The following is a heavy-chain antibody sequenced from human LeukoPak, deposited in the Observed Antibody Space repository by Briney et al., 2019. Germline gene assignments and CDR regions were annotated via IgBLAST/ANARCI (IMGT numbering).Heavy chain of an antibody. CDR2: IKKDGSEK. J-gene: IGHJ4*02. D-gene: IGHD1-26*01. CDR1: GFTFSSYL. V-gene: IGHV3-7*01. Sequence: PGGSLRLSCVVSGFTFSSYLMSWVRQAPGKGVEWVANIKKDGSEKYYVDSVKGRFTMSRDNSKNSLYLQINSLRAEDTAVYYCARVQWELRGVGSYFEYWGQGALVTVSS. CDR3: ARVQWELRGVGSYFEY.